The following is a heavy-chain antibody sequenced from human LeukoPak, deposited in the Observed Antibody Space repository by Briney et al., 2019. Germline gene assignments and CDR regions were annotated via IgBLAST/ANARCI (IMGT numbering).Heavy chain of an antibody. CDR1: GGSISSSNW. V-gene: IGHV4-4*02. D-gene: IGHD2-21*01. CDR2: IYHSGST. CDR3: ARDLFPYADTSPADI. J-gene: IGHJ3*02. Sequence: ESSETLSLTCAVSGGSISSSNWWSWVRQPPGKGLEWIGEIYHSGSTNYNPSLKSRVSISIDTSKNQFSLKLSSVTAADTAVYYCARDLFPYADTSPADIWGQGTMVTVSS.